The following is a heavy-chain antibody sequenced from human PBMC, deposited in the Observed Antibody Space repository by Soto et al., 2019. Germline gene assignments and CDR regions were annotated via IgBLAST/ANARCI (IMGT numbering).Heavy chain of an antibody. Sequence: QVQLQESGPGLVKPSETLSLTCTVSGGSISSYYWSWIRQPPGKGLEWIGYIYYSGSTNYNPSLKXXAXIXXDTSKNQSSLQLRSVTAADTAVYYCARHSKGLFGPWGQGPLVTVSS. CDR2: IYYSGST. CDR3: ARHSKGLFGP. D-gene: IGHD3-22*01. CDR1: GGSISSYY. J-gene: IGHJ4*02. V-gene: IGHV4-59*08.